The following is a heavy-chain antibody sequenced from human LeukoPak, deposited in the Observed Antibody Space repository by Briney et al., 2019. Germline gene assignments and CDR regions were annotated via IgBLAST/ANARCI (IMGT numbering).Heavy chain of an antibody. Sequence: GGSLRLSCAASGFTFSSYWTHWVRHVPGKGLVWVSRINSDGSSTTYADSVKGRFSISRDNAKNTLYLQMNSLRAEDTAVYYCARGPRSGSSYGTPPYVWGKGATVTVSS. CDR2: INSDGSST. V-gene: IGHV3-74*01. CDR3: ARGPRSGSSYGTPPYV. CDR1: GFTFSSYW. D-gene: IGHD1-26*01. J-gene: IGHJ6*04.